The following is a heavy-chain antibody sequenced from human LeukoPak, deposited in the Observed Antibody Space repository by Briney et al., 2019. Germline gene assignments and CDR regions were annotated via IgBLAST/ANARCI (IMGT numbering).Heavy chain of an antibody. D-gene: IGHD3-22*01. CDR3: ASDYYDSSGYYPRFDY. CDR1: GYTFTSYY. J-gene: IGHJ4*02. Sequence: GASVKVSCKASGYTFTSYYMHWVRQAPGQGLEWMGWINPNSGGTNYAQKFQGRVTMTRDTSISTAYMELSRLRSEDTAVYYCASDYYDSSGYYPRFDYWGQGTLVTVSS. V-gene: IGHV1-2*02. CDR2: INPNSGGT.